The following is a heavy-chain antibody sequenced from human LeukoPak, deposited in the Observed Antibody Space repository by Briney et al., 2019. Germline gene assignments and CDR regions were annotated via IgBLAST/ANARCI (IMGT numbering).Heavy chain of an antibody. Sequence: GASVKVSCKASGYTFTGYYMHWVRQAPGQGLEWMGWINPNSGGTNYAQKFQGRVTMTRDTSISTAYMELSRLRSDDTAVYYCARDSSNLWFGEHHNWFDPWGQGTLVTVSS. J-gene: IGHJ5*02. V-gene: IGHV1-2*02. CDR1: GYTFTGYY. CDR3: ARDSSNLWFGEHHNWFDP. CDR2: INPNSGGT. D-gene: IGHD3-10*01.